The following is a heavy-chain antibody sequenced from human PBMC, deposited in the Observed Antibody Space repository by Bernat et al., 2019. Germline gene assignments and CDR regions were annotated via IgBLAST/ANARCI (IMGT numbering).Heavy chain of an antibody. D-gene: IGHD6-13*01. CDR1: GFTFSSYG. CDR3: AKERDSSNWYGGGFDY. J-gene: IGHJ4*02. V-gene: IGHV3-30*18. CDR2: ISNDGRNK. Sequence: VQLVESGGGVVQPGRSLRLSCAASGFTFSSYGMHWVRQAPGKGLEGVAVISNDGRNKYYADSVKDRLTISRDNSQNTLYLQMNSLRVEDTAVYYCAKERDSSNWYGGGFDYWGQGTLVTVSS.